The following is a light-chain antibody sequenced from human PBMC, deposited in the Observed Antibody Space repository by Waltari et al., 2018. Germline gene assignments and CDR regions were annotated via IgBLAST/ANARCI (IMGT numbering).Light chain of an antibody. CDR2: AAS. J-gene: IGKJ5*01. CDR1: QGISSY. Sequence: DIQMTQSPSSLSASLGDRVTITCRASQGISSYLAWFQQKPGQAPKSLIYAASTLQSGVASKFSGSGSGTDFTLTINSLQPEDFATYYCQQYKSFPITFGQGTRLEMK. V-gene: IGKV1-16*02. CDR3: QQYKSFPIT.